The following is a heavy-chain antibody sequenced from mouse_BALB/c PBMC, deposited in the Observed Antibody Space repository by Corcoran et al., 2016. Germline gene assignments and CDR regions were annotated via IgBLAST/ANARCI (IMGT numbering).Heavy chain of an antibody. CDR2: ILPRSGST. CDR1: GYTFSSYW. J-gene: IGHJ3*01. V-gene: IGHV1-9*01. Sequence: QVQLQQSGAELMKPGASVKMSCKATGYTFSSYWIGWRKQRPGHGLEWIGEILPRSGSTNYNETFKGKATFTADISSNTAYMQLSSLTSEDSAVYYCARQGGTYWGQGTLVTVST. CDR3: ARQGGTY.